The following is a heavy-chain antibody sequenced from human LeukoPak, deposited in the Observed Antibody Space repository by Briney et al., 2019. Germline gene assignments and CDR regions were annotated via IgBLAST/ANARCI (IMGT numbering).Heavy chain of an antibody. V-gene: IGHV1-46*01. D-gene: IGHD5-12*01. CDR2: INPSGGST. J-gene: IGHJ5*02. Sequence: ASVKVSCKASGYTFTSYYMHWVRQAPGQGLEWMGIINPSGGSTSYAQKFQGRVTMTRDTSTSTVYMELSSLRSEDTAVYYCARDQLVATTYNWFDPWGQGTLVTVPS. CDR3: ARDQLVATTYNWFDP. CDR1: GYTFTSYY.